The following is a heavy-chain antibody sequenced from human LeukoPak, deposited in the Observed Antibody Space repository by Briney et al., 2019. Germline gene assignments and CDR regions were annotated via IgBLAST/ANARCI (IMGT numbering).Heavy chain of an antibody. CDR1: DGSLSSYY. Sequence: SDTLSLTCTVSDGSLSSYYWSWIRKPPGKGLEWIPYIYYSGSTNYNPSLKSRVTISVDTSKNQFSLKLSSVTAADTAVYYCARDHRGGGLWDTDSSGYYYYYYGMDVWGQGTTVTVSS. J-gene: IGHJ6*02. CDR2: IYYSGST. V-gene: IGHV4-59*01. D-gene: IGHD3-22*01. CDR3: ARDHRGGGLWDTDSSGYYYYYYGMDV.